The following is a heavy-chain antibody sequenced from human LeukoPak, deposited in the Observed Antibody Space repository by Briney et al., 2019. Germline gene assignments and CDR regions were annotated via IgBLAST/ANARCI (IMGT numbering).Heavy chain of an antibody. V-gene: IGHV4-4*07. D-gene: IGHD4-17*01. Sequence: SETLSLTCTVSGGSISSYYWSWIRQPAGKGLEWIGRISNSGSASYNPSLKSRVTMSLDTSKNQFSLKLSSVTAADTAVYYCARDATTVTTIIDYWGQGTLVTVSS. CDR3: ARDATTVTTIIDY. CDR1: GGSISSYY. J-gene: IGHJ4*02. CDR2: ISNSGSA.